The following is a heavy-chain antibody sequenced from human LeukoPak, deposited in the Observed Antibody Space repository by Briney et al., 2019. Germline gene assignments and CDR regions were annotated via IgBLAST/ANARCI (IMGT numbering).Heavy chain of an antibody. Sequence: GGSLKLPCAASGFPFSGSAVHWVRQSSGKGLEWVGHIDKKDNLYATAYAESVKGRFTISRDDSKDTAFLHMDSLKTEDTALYYCTRDRGTYNWFDPWGQGTLVTVSS. CDR1: GFPFSGSA. V-gene: IGHV3-73*01. CDR2: IDKKDNLYAT. CDR3: TRDRGTYNWFDP. J-gene: IGHJ5*02. D-gene: IGHD2-15*01.